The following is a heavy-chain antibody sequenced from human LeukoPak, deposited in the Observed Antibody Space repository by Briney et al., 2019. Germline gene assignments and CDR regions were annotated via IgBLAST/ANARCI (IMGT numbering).Heavy chain of an antibody. V-gene: IGHV3-48*03. J-gene: IGHJ4*02. CDR3: AREKFYDNSGYDY. CDR2: IGSSGSTV. CDR1: GFTFSSYE. Sequence: TGGSLRLSCAASGFTFSSYEMNWVRQAPGQGLEWLAYIGSSGSTVYYADSVKGRLTISRDNIKNSLFLQMNSLRAEDTADYYCAREKFYDNSGYDYWGQGTLVTVSS. D-gene: IGHD3-22*01.